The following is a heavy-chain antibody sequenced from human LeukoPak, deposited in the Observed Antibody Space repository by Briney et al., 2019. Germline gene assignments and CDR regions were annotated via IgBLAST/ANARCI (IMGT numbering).Heavy chain of an antibody. CDR3: ARSMVTTDRNFDH. V-gene: IGHV4-39*07. CDR2: VSHTGAT. D-gene: IGHD2-21*02. CDR1: GGSISSSPYH. Sequence: SETLSLTCTVSGGSISSSPYHWAWIRQPPGRGPEWIGTVSHTGATQYSPSLTSRVTISLDTSKNQFSLSLNSVTAADTAVFYCARSMVTTDRNFDHWGQGTLVTVSS. J-gene: IGHJ4*01.